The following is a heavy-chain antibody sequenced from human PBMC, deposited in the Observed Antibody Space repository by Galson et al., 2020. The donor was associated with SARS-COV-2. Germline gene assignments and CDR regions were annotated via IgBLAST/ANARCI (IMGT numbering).Heavy chain of an antibody. CDR3: ARGSYGYYFDY. V-gene: IGHV2-70*04. CDR2: IDWDDDT. Sequence: PTLVKPTQTLTLTCTFSGFSLSTSGIRVTWIRQPPGKALEWLARIDWDDDTFYSISLRTRLTISRDTSKNQVVLTMTNMDPVDTATYFCARGSYGYYFDYWGQGTLVTVSS. CDR1: GFSLSTSGIR. D-gene: IGHD5-18*01. J-gene: IGHJ4*02.